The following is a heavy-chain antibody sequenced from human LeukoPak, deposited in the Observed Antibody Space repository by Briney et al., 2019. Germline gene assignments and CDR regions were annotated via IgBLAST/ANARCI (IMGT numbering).Heavy chain of an antibody. J-gene: IGHJ4*02. V-gene: IGHV3-48*04. Sequence: GSLRLSCAASGFTFSSYARSWVRQAPGKGLEWVSYISSSGSTIYYADSVKGRFTISRDNAKNSLYLQMNCLRAEDTAVYYCARGRTPPAVEGGYFDYWGQGTLVTVSS. D-gene: IGHD2-2*01. CDR3: ARGRTPPAVEGGYFDY. CDR2: ISSSGSTI. CDR1: GFTFSSYA.